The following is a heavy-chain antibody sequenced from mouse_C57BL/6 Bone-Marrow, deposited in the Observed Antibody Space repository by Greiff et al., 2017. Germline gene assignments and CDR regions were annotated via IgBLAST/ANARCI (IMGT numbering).Heavy chain of an antibody. CDR2: FHPYNDDT. D-gene: IGHD2-3*01. Sequence: VKLQQSGAELVKPGASVKMSCKASGYTFTTYPIEWMKQNHGKSLEWIGNFHPYNDDTKYNEKFKGKATLTVEKSSRTVYLELSRLTSDDSAVYYCARAIYDGYYGVAYWGQGTLVTVSA. CDR1: GYTFTTYP. J-gene: IGHJ3*01. CDR3: ARAIYDGYYGVAY. V-gene: IGHV1-47*01.